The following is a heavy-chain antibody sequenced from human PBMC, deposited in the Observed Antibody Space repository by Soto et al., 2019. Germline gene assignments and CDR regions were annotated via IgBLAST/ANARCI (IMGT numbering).Heavy chain of an antibody. D-gene: IGHD1-1*01. CDR3: ARLPGPGVYKPLFLQDY. J-gene: IGHJ4*02. CDR2: INPSGGST. Sequence: EASVKVSCKASGYTFTSYYMHWVRQAPGQGLEWMGIINPSGGSTSYAQKFQGRVTMTRDTSTSTVYMELSSLRSEDTAVYYCARLPGPGVYKPLFLQDYFGQGTLVTL. CDR1: GYTFTSYY. V-gene: IGHV1-46*01.